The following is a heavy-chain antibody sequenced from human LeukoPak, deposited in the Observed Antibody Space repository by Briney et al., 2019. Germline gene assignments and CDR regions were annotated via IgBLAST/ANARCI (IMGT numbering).Heavy chain of an antibody. Sequence: SETLSLTCTLSGDSLSSYYGSWMRHPAGEGLEWIGRIYSSGSTNYNPSLKSRVTMSVDTSKNQCSLKLSSVTAADTAVYYCARQVDSSSSGEPSFFDYWGQGTLVTVSS. CDR3: ARQVDSSSSGEPSFFDY. V-gene: IGHV4-4*07. J-gene: IGHJ4*02. CDR1: GDSLSSYY. CDR2: IYSSGST. D-gene: IGHD6-6*01.